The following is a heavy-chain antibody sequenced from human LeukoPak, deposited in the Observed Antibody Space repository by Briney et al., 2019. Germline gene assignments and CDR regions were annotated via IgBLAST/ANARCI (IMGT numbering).Heavy chain of an antibody. V-gene: IGHV3-7*01. J-gene: IGHJ4*02. CDR2: IKPDGTEK. CDR3: ASGNSFDY. Sequence: GGSLRLSCAASGFAFSNSWMSWARQAPRKGLECVANIKPDGTEKYYVDSVKGRFTISRDNAKNSLYLQMNSLRAEDTAVYYCASGNSFDYWGQGTLVTVSS. CDR1: GFAFSNSW. D-gene: IGHD1-26*01.